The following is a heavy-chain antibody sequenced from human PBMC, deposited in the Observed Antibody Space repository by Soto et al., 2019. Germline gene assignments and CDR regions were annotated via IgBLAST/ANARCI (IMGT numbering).Heavy chain of an antibody. CDR3: ARLHLAGFGELLLVEYYFDY. CDR2: ISGSGGST. Sequence: EVQLLESGGGLVQPGGSLRLSCAASGFTFSSYAMSWVRQAPGKGLEWVSAISGSGGSTYYADSVKGRFTISRDNSKKTLYLQMNSLRAEDTAVYYCARLHLAGFGELLLVEYYFDYWGQGTLVTVSS. CDR1: GFTFSSYA. J-gene: IGHJ4*02. D-gene: IGHD3-10*01. V-gene: IGHV3-23*01.